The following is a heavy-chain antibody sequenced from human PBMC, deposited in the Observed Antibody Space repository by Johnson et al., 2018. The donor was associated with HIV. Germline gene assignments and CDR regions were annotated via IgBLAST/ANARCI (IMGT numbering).Heavy chain of an antibody. CDR1: GFRFSTYA. D-gene: IGHD3-3*01. V-gene: IGHV3-30-3*01. Sequence: QMQLVESGGGVVQPGRSLRLSCAASGFRFSTYALHWVRQTPGKGLEWVALISDDGNNKYYADSVKGRFTISRDNSKNTLYLQMNSCEVEDTAMYYCARGPILAWLSGDGFDMWGQVTKVTVSS. J-gene: IGHJ3*02. CDR3: ARGPILAWLSGDGFDM. CDR2: ISDDGNNK.